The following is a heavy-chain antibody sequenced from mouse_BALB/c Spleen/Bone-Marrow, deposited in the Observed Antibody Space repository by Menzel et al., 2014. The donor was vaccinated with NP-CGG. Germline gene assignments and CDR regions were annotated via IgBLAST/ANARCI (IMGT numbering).Heavy chain of an antibody. CDR2: VNPYNDDT. CDR3: ARGNYYVFSY. Sequence: EVQLQQFGPELVKPGASVKMSCKASGYTFTSYVVHWVKQQPGQGLDWIGYVNPYNDDTKYNEKFKGKATLTSDKSSITAYMELSSLTSEDSAVYYCARGNYYVFSYWGQGTLVTVSA. D-gene: IGHD2-1*01. V-gene: IGHV1-14*01. CDR1: GYTFTSYV. J-gene: IGHJ3*01.